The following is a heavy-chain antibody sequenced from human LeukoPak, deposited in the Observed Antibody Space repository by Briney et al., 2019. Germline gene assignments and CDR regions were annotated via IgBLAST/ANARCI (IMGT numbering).Heavy chain of an antibody. Sequence: GGSLRLSCAASGFTFSSYGMHWVRQAPGKGLEWVAVIWYDGSNKYYADSVKGRFTISRDNSKNTLYLQMNSLRAEDTAVYYCAREWAPSEAFIYYYYYGMDVWGQGTTVTVSS. V-gene: IGHV3-33*01. J-gene: IGHJ6*02. CDR3: AREWAPSEAFIYYYYYGMDV. CDR2: IWYDGSNK. D-gene: IGHD1-26*01. CDR1: GFTFSSYG.